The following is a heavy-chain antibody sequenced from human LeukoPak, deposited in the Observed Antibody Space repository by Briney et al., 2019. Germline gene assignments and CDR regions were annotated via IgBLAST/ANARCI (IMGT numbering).Heavy chain of an antibody. CDR2: ISHSGST. CDR1: GGSISSGGHF. CDR3: ARDLWFGEYNWFDP. D-gene: IGHD3-10*01. V-gene: IGHV4-31*03. J-gene: IGHJ5*02. Sequence: PSETLSLTCTVSGGSISSGGHFWSWVRQHPGKGLEWIGYISHSGSTYYNPSLKSRVTISLDTSKDRFSLRLSSVTAADTAVYYCARDLWFGEYNWFDPWGQGTLVTVSS.